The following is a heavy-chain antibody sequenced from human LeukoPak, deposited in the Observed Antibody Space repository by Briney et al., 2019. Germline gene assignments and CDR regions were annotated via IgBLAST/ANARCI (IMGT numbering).Heavy chain of an antibody. CDR1: GYSFTDYW. D-gene: IGHD3-10*01. CDR2: IYPRDSEI. CDR3: GRLSRITMVRGAMDA. Sequence: GESLKISCKGSGYSFTDYWIAWVRQMPGQGLEWMGLIYPRDSEIRNSPSFQGRVTISADKSINTAYLQWSTLKASDTAIYYCGRLSRITMVRGAMDAWGQGTPVTVSS. J-gene: IGHJ6*02. V-gene: IGHV5-51*03.